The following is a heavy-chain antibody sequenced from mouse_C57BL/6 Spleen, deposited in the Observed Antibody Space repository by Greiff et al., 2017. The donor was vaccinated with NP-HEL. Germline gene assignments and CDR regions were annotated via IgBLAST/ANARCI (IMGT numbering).Heavy chain of an antibody. CDR1: GYAFSSSW. CDR3: TLHAMDY. V-gene: IGHV1-82*01. J-gene: IGHJ4*01. CDR2: IYPGDGDT. Sequence: QVQLQQSGPELVKPGASVKISCKASGYAFSSSWMNWVKQRPGKGLEWIGRIYPGDGDTNYNGKFKGKATLTADKSSSTAYLQLSSLTSEDTAVYYCTLHAMDYWGQGTSVTVSS.